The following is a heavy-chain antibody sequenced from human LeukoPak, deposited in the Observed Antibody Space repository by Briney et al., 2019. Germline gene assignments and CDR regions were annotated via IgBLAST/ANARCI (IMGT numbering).Heavy chain of an antibody. CDR1: GGTFSSYT. V-gene: IGHV1-69*02. Sequence: SVKVSCKASGGTFSSYTISWVRQPPGQGLDWMGRIIPILGMANYAQKFQGRVTITADKSTSTAYMELSSLRSEDTAVYYCARAYDILTGYHDWGQGTLVTVSS. CDR2: IIPILGMA. CDR3: ARAYDILTGYHD. J-gene: IGHJ4*02. D-gene: IGHD3-9*01.